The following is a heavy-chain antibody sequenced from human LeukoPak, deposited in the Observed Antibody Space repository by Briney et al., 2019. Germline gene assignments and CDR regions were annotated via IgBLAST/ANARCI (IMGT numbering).Heavy chain of an antibody. D-gene: IGHD2-8*01. J-gene: IGHJ3*01. CDR1: GGSITNYY. Sequence: SETLSLTCTVSGGSITNYYWSWIRQPAGKGLEGIGRIYSSGSTNYNPSLNSRVTMSVDTSKNQFSLKLTSVTAADTAVYYCARTSPKNGAFDLWGQGTMVTVSS. CDR2: IYSSGST. V-gene: IGHV4-4*07. CDR3: ARTSPKNGAFDL.